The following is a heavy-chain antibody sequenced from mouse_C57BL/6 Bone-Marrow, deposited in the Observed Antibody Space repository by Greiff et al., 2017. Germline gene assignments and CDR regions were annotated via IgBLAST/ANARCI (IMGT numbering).Heavy chain of an antibody. CDR2: IYPGSGST. V-gene: IGHV1-55*01. Sequence: QVQLQQPGAELVKPGASVKMSCKASGYTFTSYWITWVKQRPGQGLEWIGDIYPGSGSTNYNEKFKSKATLTVDTSSSTAYMQLSSLTSEDSAVYYCARWAYGSSGGLYFDYWGQGTTLTVSS. CDR3: ARWAYGSSGGLYFDY. CDR1: GYTFTSYW. J-gene: IGHJ2*01. D-gene: IGHD1-1*01.